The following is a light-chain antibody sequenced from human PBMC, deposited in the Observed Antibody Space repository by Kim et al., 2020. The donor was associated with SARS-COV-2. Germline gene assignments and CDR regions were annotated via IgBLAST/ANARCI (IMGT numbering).Light chain of an antibody. J-gene: IGLJ3*02. V-gene: IGLV3-1*01. Sequence: VSKGKTVNITCSGDKVGKKNVGWKQKKPGQTPIVVLYEDKKRPSGIPEGFSGSNSGNTATLTISGNQDMDEADYYCQAWDNGRAVFGGGTQLTVL. CDR2: EDK. CDR3: QAWDNGRAV. CDR1: KVGKKN.